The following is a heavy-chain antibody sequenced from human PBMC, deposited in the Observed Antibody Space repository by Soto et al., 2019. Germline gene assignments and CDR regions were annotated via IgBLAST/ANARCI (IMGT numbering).Heavy chain of an antibody. V-gene: IGHV1-2*02. D-gene: IGHD6-19*01. CDR1: GYTFTGYY. CDR3: ARVVAVAGDYLEC. Sequence: GSSVKVSFKASGYTFTGYYMHWVRQAPGQGLDCIACINPNSGGTNYAQKFQGRVTMTRDTSIRTDYMELIRMRSDDTAVYYCARVVAVAGDYLECWGQGTLDPVSS. CDR2: INPNSGGT. J-gene: IGHJ4*01.